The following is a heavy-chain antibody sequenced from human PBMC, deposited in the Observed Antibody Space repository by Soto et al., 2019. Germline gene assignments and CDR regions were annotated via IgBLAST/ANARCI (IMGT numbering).Heavy chain of an antibody. CDR3: ARGGGTILAPLP. J-gene: IGHJ5*02. V-gene: IGHV1-2*02. D-gene: IGHD3-3*01. Sequence: EASVKVSCKASGYTFTGYFMHWVRQAPGQGLEWMGWINPNSGATKYAQKFQGRVTLSRDTSISTAYMELSGLRSDDTAVYYCARGGGTILAPLPWGQGTPVTVSS. CDR1: GYTFTGYF. CDR2: INPNSGAT.